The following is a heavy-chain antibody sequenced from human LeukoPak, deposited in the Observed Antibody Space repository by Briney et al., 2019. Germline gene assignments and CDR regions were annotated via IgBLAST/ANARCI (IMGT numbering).Heavy chain of an antibody. V-gene: IGHV4-34*01. CDR1: GPSFSGYY. Sequence: SQTLSLTCAVYGPSFSGYYSSSVRHPPGKGLEWLGEINHIGSTNYNPSLKSRVTISVDTSKNQFSLKLSSVTAADTGVYYCARGYCSGGSCYSDWSWFDPWGQGTLVTVSS. J-gene: IGHJ5*02. D-gene: IGHD2-15*01. CDR3: ARGYCSGGSCYSDWSWFDP. CDR2: INHIGST.